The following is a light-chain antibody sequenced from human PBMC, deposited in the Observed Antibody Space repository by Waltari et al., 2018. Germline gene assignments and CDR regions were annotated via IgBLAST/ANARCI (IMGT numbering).Light chain of an antibody. CDR3: CSYAGSTNWV. Sequence: SALTQPASVSGSSAQSTTLSCTGTSSDVGRYNFVPWYQQHPGKAPKLMIYEGSKRPSGVSNRFSGSKSGNTASLTISGLQAEDEADYYCCSYAGSTNWVFGGGTKLTVL. V-gene: IGLV2-23*01. CDR2: EGS. CDR1: SSDVGRYNF. J-gene: IGLJ3*02.